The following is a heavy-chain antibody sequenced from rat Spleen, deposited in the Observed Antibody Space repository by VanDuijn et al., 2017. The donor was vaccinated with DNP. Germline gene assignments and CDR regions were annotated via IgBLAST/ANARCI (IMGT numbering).Heavy chain of an antibody. V-gene: IGHV5-25*01. D-gene: IGHD1-10*01. CDR2: ISPSGGST. Sequence: EVQLVESGGGSVQPGRSLKLSCAASGFTFSNYDMAWVRQAPTKGLEWVASISPSGGSTYYRDSVKGRFTVSRDNAKSSLYLQMDSLRSEDTATYYCARPSIYNNYFDYWGQGVMVTVSS. CDR1: GFTFSNYD. CDR3: ARPSIYNNYFDY. J-gene: IGHJ2*01.